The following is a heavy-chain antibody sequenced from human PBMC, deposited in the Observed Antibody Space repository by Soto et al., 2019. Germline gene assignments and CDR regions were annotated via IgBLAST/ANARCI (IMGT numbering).Heavy chain of an antibody. CDR1: GGSISSGGYY. CDR3: ARERYVSGSYPAVNWFDP. J-gene: IGHJ5*02. V-gene: IGHV4-31*03. Sequence: SETLSLTCTVSGGSISSGGYYWSWIRQHPGKGLEWIGYIYYSGSTYYNSSLKSRVTISVGTSKNQLSLKLSSVTAADTAVYYCARERYVSGSYPAVNWFDPRGQGTLVTVSS. CDR2: IYYSGST. D-gene: IGHD3-10*01.